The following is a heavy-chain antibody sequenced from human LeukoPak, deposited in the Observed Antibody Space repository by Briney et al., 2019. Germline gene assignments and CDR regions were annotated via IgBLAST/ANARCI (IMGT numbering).Heavy chain of an antibody. CDR2: IYTSGST. J-gene: IGHJ6*02. D-gene: IGHD5-18*01. V-gene: IGHV4-59*01. CDR3: ARDSGYSYGPAALNYYYYGMDV. Sequence: PSETLSLTCTVSGGSISSYYWSWIRQPPGKGLEWIGYIYTSGSTNYNPSLKSRVTISVDTSKNQFSLKLSSVTAADTAVYYCARDSGYSYGPAALNYYYYGMDVWGQGTTVTVSS. CDR1: GGSISSYY.